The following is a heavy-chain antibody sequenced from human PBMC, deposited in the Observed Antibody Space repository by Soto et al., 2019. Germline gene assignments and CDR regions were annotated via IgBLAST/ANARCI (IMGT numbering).Heavy chain of an antibody. CDR3: ARDRLLRYSGYEAHYYGMDV. V-gene: IGHV1-18*04. J-gene: IGHJ6*02. Sequence: ASVKVSCKASGYTFTSYGISWVRQAPGQGLEWMGWISAYDGNTNYAQKLQGRVTMTTDTSTSTAYMELRSLRSDDTAVYYCARDRLLRYSGYEAHYYGMDVWGQGTTVTVSS. CDR1: GYTFTSYG. CDR2: ISAYDGNT. D-gene: IGHD5-12*01.